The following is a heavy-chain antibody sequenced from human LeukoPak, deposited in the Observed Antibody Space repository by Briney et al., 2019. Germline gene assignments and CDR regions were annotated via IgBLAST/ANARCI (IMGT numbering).Heavy chain of an antibody. J-gene: IGHJ4*02. V-gene: IGHV3-33*01. CDR1: GFTFNSYG. Sequence: GGSLRLSCAASGFTFNSYGMHWVRQAPGKGLEWVAVIWYDGSNKYYADSVKGRFTISRDNSKNTLYLQMNSLRAEDTAVYYCARDPSDDILTGYSDYWGQGTLVTVSS. D-gene: IGHD3-9*01. CDR2: IWYDGSNK. CDR3: ARDPSDDILTGYSDY.